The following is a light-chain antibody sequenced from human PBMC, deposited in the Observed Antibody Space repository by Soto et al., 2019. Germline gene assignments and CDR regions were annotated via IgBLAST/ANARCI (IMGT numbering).Light chain of an antibody. CDR1: QSVSTY. J-gene: IGKJ2*01. CDR3: QQTYMVPYT. Sequence: DIQMTQSPSSLSASVGDRVTITCRASQSVSTYLNSYSQTSGGAPKLLIHGVSKLENGTPSRFSGIGLATYFTLTINTLQPEDFAVYFCQQTYMVPYTFGQGTKVDIK. V-gene: IGKV1-39*01. CDR2: GVS.